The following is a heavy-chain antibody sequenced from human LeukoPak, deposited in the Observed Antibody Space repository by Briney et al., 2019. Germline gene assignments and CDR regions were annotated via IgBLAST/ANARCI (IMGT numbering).Heavy chain of an antibody. CDR3: ARQGRFSGLLWDY. CDR1: GGSISSSSYY. V-gene: IGHV4-39*01. CDR2: IYYSGST. J-gene: IGHJ4*02. Sequence: SETLSLTCTVSGGSISSSSYYWGWIRQPPGKGLEWIGSIYYSGSTYYNPSLKSRVTISVDTSKNQFSLKLSSVTAADTAVYYCARQGRFSGLLWDYWGQGTLVTVSS. D-gene: IGHD1-26*01.